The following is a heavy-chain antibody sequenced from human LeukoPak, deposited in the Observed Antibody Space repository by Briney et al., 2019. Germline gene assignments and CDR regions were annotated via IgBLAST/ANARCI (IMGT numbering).Heavy chain of an antibody. Sequence: SETLSLTCTVSGDSIGSYSWNWIRQPPGKGLEWIGYVYHTGSTNYNPSLKSRVTISVDTSKNQFSLKLSPVTAADTAVYYCARDGAGPRHDNGDYTFDYWGQGALVSVSA. D-gene: IGHD4-17*01. CDR3: ARDGAGPRHDNGDYTFDY. J-gene: IGHJ4*02. CDR1: GDSIGSYS. CDR2: VYHTGST. V-gene: IGHV4-59*01.